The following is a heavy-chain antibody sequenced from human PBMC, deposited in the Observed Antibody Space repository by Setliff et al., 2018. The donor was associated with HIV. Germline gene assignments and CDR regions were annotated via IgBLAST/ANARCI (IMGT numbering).Heavy chain of an antibody. J-gene: IGHJ4*02. CDR3: ARTSTAMVLDY. CDR1: GFSLSNTRMG. Sequence: SGPTLVNPTETLTLTCTVSGFSLSNTRMGVSWIRQPPGKALEWLTHIFSDDEKSYSTSLKSRLTISKDTSKSQVVLTMTNLDPVDTATYYCARTSTAMVLDYWGQGTLVTVSS. V-gene: IGHV2-26*01. D-gene: IGHD5-18*01. CDR2: IFSDDEK.